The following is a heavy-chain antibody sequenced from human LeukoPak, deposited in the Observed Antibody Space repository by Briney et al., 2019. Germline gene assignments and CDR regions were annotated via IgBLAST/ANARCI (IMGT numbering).Heavy chain of an antibody. CDR2: IRSKAYGGTT. V-gene: IGHV3-49*04. CDR1: GFTFGDYA. D-gene: IGHD3-3*01. J-gene: IGHJ4*02. CDR3: TRDLYDFWSGYLLDY. Sequence: GGSLRLSCTASGFTFGDYAMSWVRQAPGKGVEGVGFIRSKAYGGTTEYAASVKGRFTISRDDSKSIAYLQMNSLKTEDTAVYYCTRDLYDFWSGYLLDYWGQGTLVTVSS.